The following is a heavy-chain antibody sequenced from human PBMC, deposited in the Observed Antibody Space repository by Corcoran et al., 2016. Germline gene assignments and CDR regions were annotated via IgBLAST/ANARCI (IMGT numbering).Heavy chain of an antibody. D-gene: IGHD1-26*01. CDR1: GFTVGSNY. V-gene: IGHV3-53*01. CDR3: GGGTYSRYFQH. CDR2: IYSDGTT. Sequence: EVQLVESGGGLMQPGGSLRLSCAASGFTVGSNYMTWVRQAPGKGLEWVSIIYSDGTTYYADSVKGRFTISRDNSKNTLYLQMTSLRAEDTAVYHCGGGTYSRYFQHWGQGTLVTVSS. J-gene: IGHJ1*01.